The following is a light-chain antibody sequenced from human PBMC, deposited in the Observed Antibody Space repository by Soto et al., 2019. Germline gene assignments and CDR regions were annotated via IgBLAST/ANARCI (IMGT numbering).Light chain of an antibody. CDR1: SSDVGGYNY. CDR3: RSYRGSTTLV. CDR2: EVS. V-gene: IGLV2-14*01. J-gene: IGLJ3*02. Sequence: QSALTQPASVSGSPGQSITISCTGTSSDVGGYNYVSWYQQHPGKAPKLMIYEVSNRPSGVSNRFSGSKSGNTASLTISGLQAEDEADYYCRSYRGSTTLVFGGGTKVTVL.